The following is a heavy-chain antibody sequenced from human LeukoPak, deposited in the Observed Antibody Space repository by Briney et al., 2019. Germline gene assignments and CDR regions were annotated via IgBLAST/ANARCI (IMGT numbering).Heavy chain of an antibody. CDR3: ARGRVSHYFDY. D-gene: IGHD2-8*01. J-gene: IGHJ4*02. Sequence: GASVTASCKASGYTFTSYDINWVRQATGQGLEWMGWMNPNSGNTGYAQKFQGRVTMTRNTSISTAYMEPSSLRSEDTAVYYCARGRVSHYFDYWGQGTLVTVSS. CDR2: MNPNSGNT. CDR1: GYTFTSYD. V-gene: IGHV1-8*01.